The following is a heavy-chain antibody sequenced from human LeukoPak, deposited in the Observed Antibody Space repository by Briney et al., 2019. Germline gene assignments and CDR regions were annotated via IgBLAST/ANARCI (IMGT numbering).Heavy chain of an antibody. V-gene: IGHV4-59*12. D-gene: IGHD5-18*01. CDR3: VCGYSYGYFDY. J-gene: IGHJ4*02. CDR2: VYYSGST. Sequence: SETLSLTCTVAGGSISTYYWSWIRQPPGKGLEWVGYVYYSGSTYYNPSLKSRVTISVDTSKNQFSLKLSSVTAADTAVYYCVCGYSYGYFDYWGQGTLVTVSS. CDR1: GGSISTYY.